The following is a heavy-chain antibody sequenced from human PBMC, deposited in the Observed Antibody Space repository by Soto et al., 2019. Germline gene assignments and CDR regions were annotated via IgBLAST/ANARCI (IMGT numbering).Heavy chain of an antibody. CDR2: IYYSGST. CDR3: ARDEGVLYGDPHFDY. D-gene: IGHD4-17*01. V-gene: IGHV4-30-4*01. CDR1: GGSISSGDYY. J-gene: IGHJ4*02. Sequence: SETLSLTCTVSGGSISSGDYYWSWIRQPPGKGLEWIGYIYYSGSTYYNPSLKSRVTISVDTSKNQFSLKLSSVTAADTAVYYCARDEGVLYGDPHFDYWGQGTLVTVSS.